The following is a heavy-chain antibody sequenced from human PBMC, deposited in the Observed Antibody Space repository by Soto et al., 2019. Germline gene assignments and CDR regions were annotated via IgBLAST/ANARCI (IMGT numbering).Heavy chain of an antibody. CDR2: ISYDGSNK. J-gene: IGHJ6*02. Sequence: GGSLRLSCAASGFTFSSYAMHWVRQAPGKGLEWVAVISYDGSNKYYADSVKGRFTISRDNSKNTLYLQMNSLIAEDTAVFYFARVWSIAVAGSYYYGMDVWGQGTTVTVSS. V-gene: IGHV3-30-3*01. CDR1: GFTFSSYA. D-gene: IGHD6-19*01. CDR3: ARVWSIAVAGSYYYGMDV.